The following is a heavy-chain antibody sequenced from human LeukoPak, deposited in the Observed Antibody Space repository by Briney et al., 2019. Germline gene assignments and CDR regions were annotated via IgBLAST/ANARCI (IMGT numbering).Heavy chain of an antibody. CDR3: ARVSSPGSIWETDY. D-gene: IGHD6-13*01. V-gene: IGHV1-69*10. J-gene: IGHJ4*02. Sequence: SVTVSCKASGCTFSSYAISWVRQAPPQGLEWMGRIIPSLGIANYAQKVQSSDTITPDKATSPAYIELSSRRSEDTAVYYCARVSSPGSIWETDYWGQGTLVTVSS. CDR1: GCTFSSYA. CDR2: IIPSLGIA.